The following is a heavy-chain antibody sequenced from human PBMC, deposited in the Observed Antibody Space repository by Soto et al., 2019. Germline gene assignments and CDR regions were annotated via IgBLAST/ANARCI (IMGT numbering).Heavy chain of an antibody. Sequence: EVQLVESGGVVVQPGGSLRLSCAASGFTFDDYTMHWVRQAPGKGLEWVSLISWHGGSTYYAESVKGRFTISSDNSKNSLYQQMNSLRTEDTALYYCAKEGYDSSGNYDYWGQGTLVTVSS. D-gene: IGHD3-22*01. CDR1: GFTFDDYT. J-gene: IGHJ4*02. CDR2: ISWHGGST. V-gene: IGHV3-43*01. CDR3: AKEGYDSSGNYDY.